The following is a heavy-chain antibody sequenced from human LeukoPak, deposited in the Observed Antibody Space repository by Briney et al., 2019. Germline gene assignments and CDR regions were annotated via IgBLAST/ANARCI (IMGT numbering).Heavy chain of an antibody. CDR1: GGSISSSSYY. Sequence: PSGTLSLTCTVSGGSISSSSYYWGWIRQPPGKGLEWIGSIYCSGSTYYNPSLKSRVTISVDTSKNQFSLKLSSVTAADTAVYYCARDKLAFDIWGQGTMVTVSS. CDR3: ARDKLAFDI. V-gene: IGHV4-39*07. CDR2: IYCSGST. J-gene: IGHJ3*02.